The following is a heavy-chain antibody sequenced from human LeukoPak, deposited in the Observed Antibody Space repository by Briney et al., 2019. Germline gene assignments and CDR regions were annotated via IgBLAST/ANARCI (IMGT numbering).Heavy chain of an antibody. CDR3: ARHSAGTYSPYYHYMDV. CDR2: IYTSGST. CDR1: GGSTSSYY. J-gene: IGHJ6*03. V-gene: IGHV4-4*07. D-gene: IGHD1-26*01. Sequence: SETLSLTCTVSGGSTSSYYWSWIRQPAGKGLEWIGRIYTSGSTNYNPSLKSRVTMSVDTSKNRFSLKLSSVTAADTAVYYCARHSAGTYSPYYHYMDVWGKGTTVTVSS.